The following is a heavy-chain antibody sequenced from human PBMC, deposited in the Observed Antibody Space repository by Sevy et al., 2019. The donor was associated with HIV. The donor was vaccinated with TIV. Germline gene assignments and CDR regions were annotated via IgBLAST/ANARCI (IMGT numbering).Heavy chain of an antibody. D-gene: IGHD4-17*01. J-gene: IGHJ5*02. CDR3: TRDQHDYGENLRTGWFDP. CDR1: HYTFSSYT. Sequence: GGSLRLSCAASHYTFSSYTMHWVRQAPGKGLEWVALISYDGSNKNYVDSVKGRFTISRENSKNTLYLQMNSLRAEDTAVYYCTRDQHDYGENLRTGWFDPWGQGTLVTVSS. CDR2: ISYDGSNK. V-gene: IGHV3-30-3*01.